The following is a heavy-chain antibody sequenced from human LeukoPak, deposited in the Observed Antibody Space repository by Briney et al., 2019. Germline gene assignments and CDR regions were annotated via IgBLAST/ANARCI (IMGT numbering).Heavy chain of an antibody. V-gene: IGHV4-39*01. J-gene: IGHJ5*02. CDR1: GDSITDSGWS. CDR2: IPFDENVADNEVP. CDR3: ARLTLTGAAGRGWFDA. Sequence: SETLSLTCQVSGDSITDSGWSWGWVRQFPGKGLEWIGTIPFDENVADNEVPTYNPSLKRRGFISAEKSKNQLSLKVNSVTAADTASYYCARLTLTGAAGRGWFDAWGQGILVIVSS. D-gene: IGHD3-9*01.